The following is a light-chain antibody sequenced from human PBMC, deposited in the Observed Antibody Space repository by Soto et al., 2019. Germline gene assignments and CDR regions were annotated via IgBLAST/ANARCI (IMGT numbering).Light chain of an antibody. V-gene: IGLV1-44*01. CDR3: AAWDDSLNGVV. J-gene: IGLJ2*01. Sequence: QSVLTQSPSASGTPGQRVTISCSGSSSNIGSNTVNWYQQLLGTAPKLLIYSNNQRPSGVPDRFSGSKSGTSASLAISGLQSEDEADYYCAAWDDSLNGVVFGGGTKVTVL. CDR2: SNN. CDR1: SSNIGSNT.